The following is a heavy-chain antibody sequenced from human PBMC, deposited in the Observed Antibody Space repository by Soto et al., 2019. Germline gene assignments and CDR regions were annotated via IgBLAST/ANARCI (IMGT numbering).Heavy chain of an antibody. J-gene: IGHJ3*02. V-gene: IGHV4-59*08. CDR2: IYYSGST. D-gene: IGHD2-15*01. CDR3: ARLNCSGGSCRKQGAFDI. CDR1: GGSISSYY. Sequence: QVQLQESGPGLVKPSETLSLTCTVSGGSISSYYWSWIRQPPGKGLEWIGYIYYSGSTNYNPSLKSRVTISVDTSKNQFSLKLSSVTAADTAVYYCARLNCSGGSCRKQGAFDIWGQGTMVTVSS.